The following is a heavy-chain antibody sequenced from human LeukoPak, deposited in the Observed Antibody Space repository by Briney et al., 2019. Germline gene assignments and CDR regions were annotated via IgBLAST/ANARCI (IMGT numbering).Heavy chain of an antibody. D-gene: IGHD6-25*01. V-gene: IGHV4-30-2*01. CDR2: IYHSGST. Sequence: SETLSLTCAVSGGSISSGGYSWSWIRQPPGRGLEWIEYIYHSGSTYYNPSLKSRVTISVYRSKNQFSLKLSSVTAADTAVYYCARDSGSYHYGMDVWGQGTTVTVSS. CDR1: GGSISSGGYS. CDR3: ARDSGSYHYGMDV. J-gene: IGHJ6*02.